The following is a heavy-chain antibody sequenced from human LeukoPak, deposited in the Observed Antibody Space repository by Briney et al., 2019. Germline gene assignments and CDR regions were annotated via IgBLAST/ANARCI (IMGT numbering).Heavy chain of an antibody. Sequence: PSETLSLTCTVSGGSISSSSYYWGWIRQPPGKGLEWIGSIYYSGSTYYNPSLKSRVTISVDTSKNQFSLKLSSVTAADTAVYYCARAGIAAGIDPWGQGTLVTVSS. J-gene: IGHJ5*02. V-gene: IGHV4-39*07. CDR3: ARAGIAAGIDP. CDR2: IYYSGST. D-gene: IGHD6-13*01. CDR1: GGSISSSSYY.